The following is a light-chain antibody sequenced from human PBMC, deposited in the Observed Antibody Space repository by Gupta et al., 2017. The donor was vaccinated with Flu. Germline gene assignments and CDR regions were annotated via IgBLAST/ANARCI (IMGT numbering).Light chain of an antibody. CDR3: QQRSRWVT. Sequence: PGEGATLSCRASQSVSTYLAWFQQKPGQAPRLLIYDASNRATGIPARFSGSGSGTDFTLTISSLEPEDFAVYYCQQRSRWVTFGGGTKVEIK. CDR2: DAS. J-gene: IGKJ4*01. CDR1: QSVSTY. V-gene: IGKV3-11*01.